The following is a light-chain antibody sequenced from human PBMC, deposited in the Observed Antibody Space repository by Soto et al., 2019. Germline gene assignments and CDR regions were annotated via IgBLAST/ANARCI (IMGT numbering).Light chain of an antibody. J-gene: IGKJ1*01. CDR2: RAS. Sequence: ILMTQSPATVSVSPGESATLSCRASQNIYYNVAWYQQRPGQAPRLLIYRASTRAPGVPARFSGSGSGTEFTLTISSLQPEDCTVYSCVQYNKFWEFGQGTKADIX. V-gene: IGKV3-15*01. CDR3: VQYNKFWE. CDR1: QNIYYN.